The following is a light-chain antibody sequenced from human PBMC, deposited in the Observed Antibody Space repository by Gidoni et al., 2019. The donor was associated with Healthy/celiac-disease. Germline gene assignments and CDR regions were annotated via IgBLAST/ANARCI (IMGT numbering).Light chain of an antibody. J-gene: IGKJ2*01. V-gene: IGKV3-20*01. Sequence: DMVLTQAPGTLSLSPGERATLSCRASQSVSSSYLAWYQQNPGQAPRLLIYGASSGSGTDFTLTISRLEPEDFAVYYCQQYGSSPRVYTFGQGTKLEIK. CDR1: QSVSSSY. CDR3: QQYGSSPRVYT. CDR2: GAS.